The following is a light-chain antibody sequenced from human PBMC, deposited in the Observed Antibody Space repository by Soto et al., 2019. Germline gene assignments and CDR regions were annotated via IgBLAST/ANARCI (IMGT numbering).Light chain of an antibody. CDR2: SAF. CDR1: QGISNY. V-gene: IGKV1-9*01. Sequence: DIQLTQSPSFLSASVGDTVTITCRASQGISNYLAWYQQKPGKAPKLLIHSAFTLQSGVPSRFSGSGSGTEFTLTISSLLPDDFATYYCQQRSDYPITFGQGTRLEIK. J-gene: IGKJ5*01. CDR3: QQRSDYPIT.